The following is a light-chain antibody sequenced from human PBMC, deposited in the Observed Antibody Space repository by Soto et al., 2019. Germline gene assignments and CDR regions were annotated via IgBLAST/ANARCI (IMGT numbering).Light chain of an antibody. Sequence: DIVMTQSPDSRAVSLGERATINCKSSQSVLYSSNNKNYLAWYQQRPGQPPKLLIYWASTRESGVPDRFSGSGSGRDFTLTITSLQAEDVAVYYCQQYESTPPTFGQGTKLEIK. J-gene: IGKJ2*01. V-gene: IGKV4-1*01. CDR1: QSVLYSSNNKNY. CDR2: WAS. CDR3: QQYESTPPT.